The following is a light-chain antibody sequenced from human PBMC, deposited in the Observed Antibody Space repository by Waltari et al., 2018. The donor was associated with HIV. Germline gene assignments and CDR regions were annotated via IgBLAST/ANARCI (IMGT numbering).Light chain of an antibody. CDR1: NIGSKS. CDR3: QVWDGTSDHSQLGV. CDR2: DDT. J-gene: IGLJ3*02. Sequence: SSLVPQPPSVSVAAGPTASIPCGGKNIGSKSVHWYQQKPDQAPVLVVYDDTDRPSAIPERFSGSNSGNTATLTISKVEAGEEADYCCQVWDGTSDHSQLGVFGGGTRLTAL. V-gene: IGLV3-21*02.